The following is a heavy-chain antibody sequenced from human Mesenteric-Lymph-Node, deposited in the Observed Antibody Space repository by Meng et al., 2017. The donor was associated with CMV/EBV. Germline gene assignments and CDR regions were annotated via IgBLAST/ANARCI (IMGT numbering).Heavy chain of an antibody. CDR3: ARDSDYYDGNGYTYANSFAT. D-gene: IGHD3-16*01. CDR1: AYVFTDYK. Sequence: ASVKVSCKASAYVFTDYKIHWLRQAPGQGLEWMGSINPDNGGTNYGQMFRNRVTMSRKTSIQTVYMELRNLRSDDTATYYCARDSDYYDGNGYTYANSFATWGQGTMVTVSS. CDR2: INPDNGGT. J-gene: IGHJ3*02. V-gene: IGHV1-2*02.